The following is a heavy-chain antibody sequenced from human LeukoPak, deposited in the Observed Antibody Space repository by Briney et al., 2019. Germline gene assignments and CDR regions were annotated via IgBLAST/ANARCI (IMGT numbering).Heavy chain of an antibody. V-gene: IGHV3-64*02. CDR2: ISSNGGST. Sequence: PGGSLRLSCAASGFTFSSYAMHWVRQAPGKGLEYVSAISSNGGSTYYADSVKGRFTISRDKSKNTLYLQMGSLRAEDMAVYYCARSRSFDYWGQGTLVTVSS. CDR1: GFTFSSYA. CDR3: ARSRSFDY. J-gene: IGHJ4*02.